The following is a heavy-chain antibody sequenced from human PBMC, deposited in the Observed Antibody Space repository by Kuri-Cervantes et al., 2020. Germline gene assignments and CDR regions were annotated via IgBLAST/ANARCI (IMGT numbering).Heavy chain of an antibody. J-gene: IGHJ5*02. Sequence: GGSLRLSCAASGFTFSSHGMHWVRQAPGKGLEWVAVISYDGSNKYYADSVKGRFTISRDNSKNTLYLQMNSLRAEDTAVYYCARDPGIAAAAQYWFDPWGQGTLVTVSS. CDR1: GFTFSSHG. CDR2: ISYDGSNK. D-gene: IGHD6-13*01. V-gene: IGHV3-30*03. CDR3: ARDPGIAAAAQYWFDP.